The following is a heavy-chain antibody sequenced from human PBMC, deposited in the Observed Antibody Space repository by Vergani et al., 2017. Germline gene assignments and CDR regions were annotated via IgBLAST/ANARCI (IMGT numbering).Heavy chain of an antibody. CDR1: GFTFSSYA. J-gene: IGHJ6*02. D-gene: IGHD3-22*01. CDR3: AKDRDSSCYYYLYYYYGMDV. Sequence: EVQLLESGGGLVQPGGSLRLSCAASGFTFSSYAMSWVRQAPGKGLEWVSAISGSGGSTYYADSVKGRFTISRDNSKNTLYLQMNSLRAEDTAVYDCAKDRDSSCYYYLYYYYGMDVWGQGTTVTVSS. CDR2: ISGSGGST. V-gene: IGHV3-23*01.